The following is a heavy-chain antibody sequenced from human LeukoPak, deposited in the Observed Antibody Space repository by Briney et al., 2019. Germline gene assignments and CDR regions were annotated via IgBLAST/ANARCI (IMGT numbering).Heavy chain of an antibody. V-gene: IGHV3-48*01. CDR3: ARAGITTTGPLFQH. J-gene: IGHJ1*01. CDR2: ISSRSSTI. D-gene: IGHD6-13*01. Sequence: GGSLRLSCAASGFTFSSYSVSWVRQAPGKGLEWVSDISSRSSTIYYADSVKGRFTISRDNAKSSLYLQMNSLRAEDTAVYYCARAGITTTGPLFQHWGQGTLVTVSS. CDR1: GFTFSSYS.